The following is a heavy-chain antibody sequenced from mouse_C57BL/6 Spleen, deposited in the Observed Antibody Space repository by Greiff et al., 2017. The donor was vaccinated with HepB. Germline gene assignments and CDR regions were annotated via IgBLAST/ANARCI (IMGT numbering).Heavy chain of an antibody. D-gene: IGHD2-1*01. CDR1: GFTFSSYA. Sequence: EVHLVESGEGLVKPGGSLKLSCAASGFTFSSYAMSWVRQTPEKRLEWVAYISSGGDYIYYADTVKGRFTISRDNARNTLYLQMSSLKSEDTAMYYCTRGDYGNPFDYWGQGTTLTVSS. CDR3: TRGDYGNPFDY. V-gene: IGHV5-9-1*02. J-gene: IGHJ2*01. CDR2: ISSGGDYI.